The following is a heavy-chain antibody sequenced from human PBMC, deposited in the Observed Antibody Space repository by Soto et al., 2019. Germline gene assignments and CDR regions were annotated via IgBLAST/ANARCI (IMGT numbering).Heavy chain of an antibody. J-gene: IGHJ4*02. CDR1: GGSISSSSYY. V-gene: IGHV4-39*01. CDR2: IYYSGST. CDR3: ARQRVVVVTAIRSTDFDY. D-gene: IGHD2-21*02. Sequence: QLQLQESGPGLVKPSETLSLTCTVSGGSISSSSYYWGWIRQPPGKGLEWIGSIYYSGSTYYNPSLKSRVTISVDTSTNQFSLKLSSVTAADTAVYYCARQRVVVVTAIRSTDFDYWGQGTLVTVSS.